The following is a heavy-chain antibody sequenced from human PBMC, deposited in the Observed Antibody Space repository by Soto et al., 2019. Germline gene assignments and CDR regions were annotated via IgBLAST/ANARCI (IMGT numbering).Heavy chain of an antibody. CDR2: INHSGST. J-gene: IGHJ5*02. D-gene: IGHD3-10*01. CDR1: GGSFSGYY. CDR3: ARQGENYYGAGSYYTFNWFDP. Sequence: TLSLTCAVYGGSFSGYYWSWIRQPPGKGLEWIGEINHSGSTNYNPSLKSRVTISVDRSKNQFSLKLSSVTAADTAVYYCARQGENYYGAGSYYTFNWFDPWGQGTPVTVSS. V-gene: IGHV4-34*01.